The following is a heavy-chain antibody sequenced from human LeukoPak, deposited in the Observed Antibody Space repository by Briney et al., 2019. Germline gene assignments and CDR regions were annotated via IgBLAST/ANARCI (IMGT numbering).Heavy chain of an antibody. V-gene: IGHV3-33*01. CDR1: GFSLSNYG. J-gene: IGHJ6*03. CDR3: ARDHQPEIQYYYLDV. CDR2: LLYDGNTK. Sequence: PGGSLRHSCAASGFSLSNYGMHWVRQAPGKGLEWVAALLYDGNTKHYADSVKGRFTISRDISKNTFYLQMNSLTAEDTAVYYCARDHQPEIQYYYLDVWGKGTTVAVSS. D-gene: IGHD2-2*01.